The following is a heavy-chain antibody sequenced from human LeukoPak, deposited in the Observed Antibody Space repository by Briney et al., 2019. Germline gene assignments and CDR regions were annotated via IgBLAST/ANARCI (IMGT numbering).Heavy chain of an antibody. J-gene: IGHJ4*02. CDR1: GYSISSGFY. CDR2: IYHSGRT. Sequence: SETLSLTCTVSGYSISSGFYWGWIRPPPGKGLEWIGNIYHSGRTDHNPSLKSRVTISVDTSKNQFSLKLTSVTAADTAVYYCARAFYGGNLDYWGQGTLVTVSS. D-gene: IGHD4-23*01. V-gene: IGHV4-38-2*02. CDR3: ARAFYGGNLDY.